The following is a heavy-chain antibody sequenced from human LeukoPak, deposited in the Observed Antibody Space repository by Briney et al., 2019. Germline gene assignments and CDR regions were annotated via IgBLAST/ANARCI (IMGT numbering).Heavy chain of an antibody. CDR2: IGIAGDT. Sequence: AGGSLRLSGAASGFTLSRYDRHGVGQATGKTLEWVSTIGIAGDTYYPGSVKGRLTISRENAKNSLYLQMNSLRAGDTAVYYCARGRMDAFDIWGQGTMVTVSS. CDR3: ARGRMDAFDI. J-gene: IGHJ3*02. CDR1: GFTLSRYD. V-gene: IGHV3-13*01.